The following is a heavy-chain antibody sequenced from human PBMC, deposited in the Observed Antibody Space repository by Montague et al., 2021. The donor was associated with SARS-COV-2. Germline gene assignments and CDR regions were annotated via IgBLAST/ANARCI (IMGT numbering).Heavy chain of an antibody. J-gene: IGHJ4*02. V-gene: IGHV4-59*08. Sequence: SETLSLTCTGSGGAISSFYWGWFRQAPGKGLEWIWYISDSGSTNYNPSLTSRVTMSVDTSKNQFSLKVNSVTAADTAVYYCARHYSATLPAVYWGQGTLVTVSS. CDR3: ARHYSATLPAVY. D-gene: IGHD2-15*01. CDR2: ISDSGST. CDR1: GGAISSFY.